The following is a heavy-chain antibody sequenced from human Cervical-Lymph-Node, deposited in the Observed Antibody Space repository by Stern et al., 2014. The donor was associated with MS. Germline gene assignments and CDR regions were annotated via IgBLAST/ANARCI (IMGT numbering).Heavy chain of an antibody. Sequence: EVQLVESGGGLVKPGGSLRLSCAASGFTFSSYSMNWVRQAPGKGLEWVSSISSSSSYIYYADSVKGRFTISRDNAKNSLYLQMNSLRAEETAVYYCARESMYSSSSRYSYWGQGTLVTVSS. D-gene: IGHD6-6*01. CDR3: ARESMYSSSSRYSY. V-gene: IGHV3-21*01. CDR1: GFTFSSYS. CDR2: ISSSSSYI. J-gene: IGHJ4*02.